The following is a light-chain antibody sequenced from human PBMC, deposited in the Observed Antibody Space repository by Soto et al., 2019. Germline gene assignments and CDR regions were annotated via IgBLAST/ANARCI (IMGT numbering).Light chain of an antibody. Sequence: EIVLTQSPATLSLSPGERATLSCRASQSVSSYLAWYQQKPGQAPRLLIYDASNKATGIPARFSDRGSGKDFTLPISSLEPEDLAVYYCQQRSNWPPGFGGGTKV. CDR2: DAS. CDR3: QQRSNWPPG. V-gene: IGKV3-11*01. J-gene: IGKJ4*01. CDR1: QSVSSY.